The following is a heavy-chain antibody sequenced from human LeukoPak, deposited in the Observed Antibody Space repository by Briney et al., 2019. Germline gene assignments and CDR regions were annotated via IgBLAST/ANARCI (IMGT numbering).Heavy chain of an antibody. D-gene: IGHD3-3*01. CDR3: ARGSHDFWPPYGMDV. CDR1: GFTFSSYA. CDR2: ISGSGGST. J-gene: IGHJ6*02. Sequence: GGSLRLSCAASGFTFSSYAMSWVRQAPGKGLEWVSAISGSGGSTYYADSVKGRFTISRHNSKNTLYLQMNSLRAEDTAVYYCARGSHDFWPPYGMDVWGQGTTVTVSS. V-gene: IGHV3-23*01.